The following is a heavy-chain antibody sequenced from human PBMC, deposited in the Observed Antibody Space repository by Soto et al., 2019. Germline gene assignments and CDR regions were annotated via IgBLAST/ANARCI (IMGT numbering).Heavy chain of an antibody. CDR2: IYHSGST. D-gene: IGHD4-17*01. V-gene: IGHV4-4*02. Sequence: SETLSLTCAVSGGSISSSNWWSWVRQPPGKGLEWIGEIYHSGSTNYNPSLKSRVTISVDKSKNQFSLKLSSVTAADTAVYYCARDLYGDSTAFDIWGQGTMVTVSS. J-gene: IGHJ3*02. CDR1: GGSISSSNW. CDR3: ARDLYGDSTAFDI.